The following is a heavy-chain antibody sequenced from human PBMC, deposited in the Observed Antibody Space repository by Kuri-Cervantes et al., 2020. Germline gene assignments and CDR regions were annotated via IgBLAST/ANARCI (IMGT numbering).Heavy chain of an antibody. CDR2: IYPGDPDT. CDR1: GYSFTSYW. J-gene: IGHJ4*02. CDR3: ARREGSYGYPASPPYDY. Sequence: KVSCKGSGYSFTSYWIGWVRQMPGKGLEWMGIIYPGDPDTRYSPSFQGQVTISADKSISTAYLQWSSLKASDTAMYYCARREGSYGYPASPPYDYWGQGTLVTVPQ. D-gene: IGHD5-18*01. V-gene: IGHV5-51*01.